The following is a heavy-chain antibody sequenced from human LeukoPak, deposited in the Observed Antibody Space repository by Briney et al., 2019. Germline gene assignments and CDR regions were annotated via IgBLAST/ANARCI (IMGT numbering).Heavy chain of an antibody. CDR2: ISGSGGST. CDR3: AKGGKWDVTPFDY. J-gene: IGHJ4*02. V-gene: IGHV3-23*01. CDR1: GFTFSSYT. D-gene: IGHD1-26*01. Sequence: GGSLRLSCAASGFTFSSYTMSWVRQAPGKGLEWVSAISGSGGSTYYADSVKGRFTISRDNSKNTLYLQMNSLRAEDTAVYYCAKGGKWDVTPFDYWGQGTLVTVSS.